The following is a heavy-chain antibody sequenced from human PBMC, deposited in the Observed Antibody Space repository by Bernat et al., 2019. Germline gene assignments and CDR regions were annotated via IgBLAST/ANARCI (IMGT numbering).Heavy chain of an antibody. J-gene: IGHJ4*02. Sequence: QVQLQQWGAGLLKPSETLSLTCAVYGGSFSGYYWSWIRQPPAKGLEWIGEINHSGSTNYNPSLKSRVTISVETSKNQFSPTLSSVPAADTAVYYCAGGWGLRVQEGGVDYWGQGTLVTVSS. CDR3: AGGWGLRVQEGGVDY. V-gene: IGHV4-34*01. CDR2: INHSGST. CDR1: GGSFSGYY. D-gene: IGHD5-12*01.